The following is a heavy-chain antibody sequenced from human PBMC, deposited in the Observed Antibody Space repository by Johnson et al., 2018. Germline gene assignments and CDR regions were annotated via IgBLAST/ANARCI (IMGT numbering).Heavy chain of an antibody. D-gene: IGHD2-21*02. V-gene: IGHV4-39*01. CDR1: GGSLSSRSYY. CDR2: IFYSGRS. CDR3: ARHLGVNYRVTSYGMYV. Sequence: QVQLQESGPGLVKPSETLSLTCKVSGGSLSSRSYYWGWIRQPPGKGLEWLGGIFYSGRSYYNPSLNSLVTISLDTSKNQFTLKVRSVTAADTAVYYCARHLGVNYRVTSYGMYVWGRGTTVAVSS. J-gene: IGHJ6*02.